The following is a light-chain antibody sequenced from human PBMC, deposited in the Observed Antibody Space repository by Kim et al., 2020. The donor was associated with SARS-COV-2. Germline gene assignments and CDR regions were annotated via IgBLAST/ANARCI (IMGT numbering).Light chain of an antibody. CDR2: VNTDGSH. J-gene: IGLJ2*01. Sequence: QPVLTQSPSASASLGASVKLTCTLSSRHNNYAIAWHQQQPEKGPRYLMKVNTDGSHSKGDGIPDRFSGSSSGADRYLTISSLQSEDEADYYCQTWGTGIQIFGGGTQLTVL. CDR1: SRHNNYA. CDR3: QTWGTGIQI. V-gene: IGLV4-69*01.